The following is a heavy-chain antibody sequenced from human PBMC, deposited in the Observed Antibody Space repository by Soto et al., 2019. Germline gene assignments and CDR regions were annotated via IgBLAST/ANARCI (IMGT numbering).Heavy chain of an antibody. CDR3: AKDPPNAPMDIVDVFDI. D-gene: IGHD2-2*03. Sequence: GGSLRLSCAASGFTFSSYAMSWVRQAPGKGLEWVSAISGSGGSTYYADSVKGRFTISRDNSKNTLYLQMNSLRAEDTAVYYCAKDPPNAPMDIVDVFDICGQGTMVTVSS. V-gene: IGHV3-23*01. CDR1: GFTFSSYA. CDR2: ISGSGGST. J-gene: IGHJ3*02.